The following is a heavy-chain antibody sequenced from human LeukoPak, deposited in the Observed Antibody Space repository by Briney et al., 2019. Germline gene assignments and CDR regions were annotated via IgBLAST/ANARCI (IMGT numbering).Heavy chain of an antibody. V-gene: IGHV3-30*04. J-gene: IGHJ6*04. CDR2: ISSDGSDK. D-gene: IGHD3-10*01. CDR3: ARRWFGDA. Sequence: PGRSLRLSCAASGFTFSIYAMHWVRQAPGKGLEWVAVISSDGSDKYYADSVKGRFTISRDNSKNTLYLQMNSLRAEDTAVYYCARRWFGDAWGKGTTVTVSS. CDR1: GFTFSIYA.